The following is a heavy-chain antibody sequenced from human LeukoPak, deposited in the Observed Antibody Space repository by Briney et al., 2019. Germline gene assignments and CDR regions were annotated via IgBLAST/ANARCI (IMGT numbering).Heavy chain of an antibody. D-gene: IGHD5-12*01. V-gene: IGHV4-39*01. J-gene: IGHJ3*02. Sequence: PSETLSLTCIVSGGSISSSGYYWDWIRQPPGKGLEWIGNFYYTGSTYYNPSLKSRITISVDTSKNQFSLKLRSVAAADTAVYYCARHSRSGYGDYESAFDIWGQGTMVTVSS. CDR2: FYYTGST. CDR1: GGSISSSGYY. CDR3: ARHSRSGYGDYESAFDI.